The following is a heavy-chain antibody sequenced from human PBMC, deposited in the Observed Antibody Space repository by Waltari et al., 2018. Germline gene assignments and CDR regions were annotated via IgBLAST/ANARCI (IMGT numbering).Heavy chain of an antibody. Sequence: QLMASGGGLVQPGGSLRLSCSASGFTLGSYAMSWVRLAPGRGLEWGSGIDGAGDKPSYADSVKARFTISRDNSKDTLNLHMDSLRADDTAVYYCAKDADNDDYGLFDFWGRGTLVTVSS. CDR1: GFTLGSYA. D-gene: IGHD4-17*01. CDR3: AKDADNDDYGLFDF. V-gene: IGHV3-23*01. J-gene: IGHJ4*02. CDR2: IDGAGDKP.